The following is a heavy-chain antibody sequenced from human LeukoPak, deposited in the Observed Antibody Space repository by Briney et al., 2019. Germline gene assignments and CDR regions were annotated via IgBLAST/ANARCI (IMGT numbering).Heavy chain of an antibody. V-gene: IGHV3-23*01. CDR3: AKGGPNGGNSANAFHI. J-gene: IGHJ3*02. D-gene: IGHD4-23*01. CDR1: GFAFSSYA. CDR2: ISGSGDST. Sequence: GGSLRLSCAASGFAFSSYAMSWVRQAPGKGLEWVSTISGSGDSTYYADSVKGRITISRDNSKNTLFLQMNSLSVGDTAVYYCAKGGPNGGNSANAFHIWGQATAVTVSS.